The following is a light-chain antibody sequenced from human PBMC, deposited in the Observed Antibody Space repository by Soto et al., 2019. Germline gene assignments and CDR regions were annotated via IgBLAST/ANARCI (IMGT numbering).Light chain of an antibody. CDR3: QAYDYSLTASV. V-gene: IGLV1-40*01. CDR1: SSNLGAGYD. Sequence: QSVLTQPPSVSGAPGQRVTLSCTGTSSNLGAGYDVHWYQQLPGAAPKLVIFGNRNRPSGVPERFSGSKSGTSASLAITGGQAEDEADYYCQAYDYSLTASVFGGGTKLTVL. J-gene: IGLJ3*02. CDR2: GNR.